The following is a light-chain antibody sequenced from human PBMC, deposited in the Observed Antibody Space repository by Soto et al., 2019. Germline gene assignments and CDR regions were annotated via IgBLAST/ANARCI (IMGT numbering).Light chain of an antibody. CDR1: SSDVGDYNY. J-gene: IGLJ2*01. V-gene: IGLV2-14*01. CDR2: DVS. Sequence: QSALTQPASVSGSPGQSITISCTRTSSDVGDYNYVSWYQQDPGKAPKLMIYDVSNRPSGVSKRFPGPKAGNTASLTISGLQAEDEADYYCSSYTSSSPLVVFGGGTKLPVL. CDR3: SSYTSSSPLVV.